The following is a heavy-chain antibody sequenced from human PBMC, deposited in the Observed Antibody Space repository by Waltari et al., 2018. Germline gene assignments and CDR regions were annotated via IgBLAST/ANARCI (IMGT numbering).Heavy chain of an antibody. J-gene: IGHJ3*02. CDR3: AKDMEQWLYRGAFDI. CDR1: GFTFDDYA. D-gene: IGHD6-19*01. CDR2: ISWNMCSI. V-gene: IGHV3-9*03. Sequence: EVQLVESGGGLVQPGRSLRLSCAASGFTFDDYAMHWSGQARGKGLEWVSVISWNMCSIGYADSVKGRFTISRDNAKNSLYLQMNSLRAEDMALYYCAKDMEQWLYRGAFDIWGQGTMVTVSS.